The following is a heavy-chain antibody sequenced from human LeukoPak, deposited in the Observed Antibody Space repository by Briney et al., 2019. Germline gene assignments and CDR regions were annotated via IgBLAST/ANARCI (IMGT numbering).Heavy chain of an antibody. V-gene: IGHV3-11*05. CDR3: AKDGYSSGWYQSYYYYGMDV. J-gene: IGHJ6*02. CDR1: GFTFSDYY. D-gene: IGHD6-19*01. Sequence: GGSLRLSCAASGFTFSDYYMSWIRQAPGKGLEWVSYISSSSSYTNYADSVKGRFTISRDNSKNTLYLQMNSLRAEDTAVYYCAKDGYSSGWYQSYYYYGMDVWGQGTTVTVSS. CDR2: ISSSSSYT.